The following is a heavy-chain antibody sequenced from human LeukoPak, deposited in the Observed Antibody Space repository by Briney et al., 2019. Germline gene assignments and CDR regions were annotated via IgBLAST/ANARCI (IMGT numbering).Heavy chain of an antibody. D-gene: IGHD3-16*01. J-gene: IGHJ4*02. V-gene: IGHV5-51*01. CDR1: GYSFTNYW. CDR3: ARTPGGYYFDH. Sequence: GESLKISWKGSGYSFTNYWIGWVSQLHGKGLEWMGIIYPGGSETRYSPSVQGQVTISADKSISTAYLQWGSLKASDTAIYYCARTPGGYYFDHWGQGTLVTVSS. CDR2: IYPGGSET.